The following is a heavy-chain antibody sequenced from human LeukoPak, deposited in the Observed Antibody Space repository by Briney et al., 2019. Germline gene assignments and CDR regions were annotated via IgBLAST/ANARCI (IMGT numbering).Heavy chain of an antibody. CDR2: IYYSGST. D-gene: IGHD3-10*01. V-gene: IGHV4-59*01. Sequence: PSETPSLTCTVSGGSISSYYWSWIRQPPGKGLEWIGYIYYSGSTNYNPSLKSRVTISVDTSKNQFSLKLSSVTAADTAVYYCARVRKITMVQGVGAGYYYMDVWGKGTTVTVSS. CDR1: GGSISSYY. CDR3: ARVRKITMVQGVGAGYYYMDV. J-gene: IGHJ6*03.